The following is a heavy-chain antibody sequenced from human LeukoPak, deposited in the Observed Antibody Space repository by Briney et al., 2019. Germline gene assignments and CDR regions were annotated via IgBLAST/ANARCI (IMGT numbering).Heavy chain of an antibody. J-gene: IGHJ6*03. CDR1: GLVFSNYG. CDR2: IRYDGNRK. D-gene: IGHD1-26*01. Sequence: PGGSLRLSCVASGLVFSNYGMHWVRQAPGKGLEWVAFIRYDGNRKYFADSVKGRFTISRDNAKNSLYLQMNSLRAEDTAVYYCARTVVGATAPYYYYMDVWGKGTTVTISS. V-gene: IGHV3-30*02. CDR3: ARTVVGATAPYYYYMDV.